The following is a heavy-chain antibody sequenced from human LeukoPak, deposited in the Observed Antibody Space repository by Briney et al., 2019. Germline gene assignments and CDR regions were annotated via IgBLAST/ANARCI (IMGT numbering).Heavy chain of an antibody. J-gene: IGHJ5*02. CDR3: ARYSSSSWFDP. CDR2: IIPIFDTA. D-gene: IGHD6-6*01. CDR1: GGTFSSYA. V-gene: IGHV1-69*05. Sequence: SVKVSCXASGGTFSSYAISWVRQAPGQGLEWMGRIIPIFDTANYAQKFQGRVTITTDESTSTAYMELSSLRSEDTAVYYCARYSSSSWFDPWGRGTLVTVSS.